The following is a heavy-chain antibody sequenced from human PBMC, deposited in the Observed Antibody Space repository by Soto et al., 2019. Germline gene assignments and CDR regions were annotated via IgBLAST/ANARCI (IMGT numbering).Heavy chain of an antibody. D-gene: IGHD3-16*01. V-gene: IGHV3-7*01. Sequence: EVQLVESGGGLVQPWESLRLSCAASGFTFSTYWMTWVRQPPGKGLEWVANIDQDGSERYYVDSVRGRFTISRDNAKNSLYLQMNSLGVEDTAVYYCLCGGNFFVYWGQGTLVTVSP. CDR3: LCGGNFFVY. CDR1: GFTFSTYW. CDR2: IDQDGSER. J-gene: IGHJ4*02.